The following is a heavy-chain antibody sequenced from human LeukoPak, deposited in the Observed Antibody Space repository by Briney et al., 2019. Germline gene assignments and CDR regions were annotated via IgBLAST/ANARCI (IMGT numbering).Heavy chain of an antibody. J-gene: IGHJ4*02. CDR1: GFTFSDYT. CDR2: LPPDGSYQ. V-gene: IGHV3-30*04. Sequence: GRSLRLSCAASGFTFSDYTMQWVRQAPGKGLEWVALLPPDGSYQYYADSLKGRFTISRDNFKNALYLQMNSPRLEDTAVYYCARGLHDRSWYGAHWGQGTLLSVSS. D-gene: IGHD6-13*01. CDR3: ARGLHDRSWYGAH.